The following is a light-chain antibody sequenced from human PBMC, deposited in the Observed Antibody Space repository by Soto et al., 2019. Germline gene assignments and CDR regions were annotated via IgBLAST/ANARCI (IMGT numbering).Light chain of an antibody. J-gene: IGKJ1*01. CDR3: QQRSNWPTWT. V-gene: IGKV3-11*01. CDR1: QSVSSY. Sequence: IVLPQSPATLSLSPGERATLSCRASQSVSSYLAWYQQKPGQAPRLLIYDASNRATGIPARFSGSGSGTDFTLTISSLEPEDFAVYYCQQRSNWPTWTFGQGTKVDIK. CDR2: DAS.